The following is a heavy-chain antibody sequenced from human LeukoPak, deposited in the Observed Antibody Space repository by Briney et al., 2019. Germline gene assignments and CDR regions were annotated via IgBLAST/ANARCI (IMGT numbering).Heavy chain of an antibody. CDR1: GFTFSSYA. Sequence: GGSLRLSCAASGFTFSSYAMHWVRQAPGKGLEWVAVISYDGSNKYYADSVKGRFTIYRDNSKNTLYLQMNSLRAEDTAVYYCARDSGSYYSGIDYWGQGTLVTVSS. V-gene: IGHV3-30-3*01. D-gene: IGHD1-26*01. CDR3: ARDSGSYYSGIDY. CDR2: ISYDGSNK. J-gene: IGHJ4*02.